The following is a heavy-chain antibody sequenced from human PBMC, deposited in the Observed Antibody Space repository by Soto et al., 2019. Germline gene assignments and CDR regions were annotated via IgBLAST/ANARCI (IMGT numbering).Heavy chain of an antibody. CDR1: GYICTAYC. V-gene: IGHV1-2*02. CDR3: ATSRISIAVAGETEYYLDY. D-gene: IGHD6-19*01. Sequence: ASVKVSCKASGYICTAYCMHCVLQSALQWLQGMGWINPNSGDTNYTQKFQGGVTMTRDTSISTAYMELSRLRSDDTAVYYCATSRISIAVAGETEYYLDYWGQGTPVTVSS. J-gene: IGHJ4*02. CDR2: INPNSGDT.